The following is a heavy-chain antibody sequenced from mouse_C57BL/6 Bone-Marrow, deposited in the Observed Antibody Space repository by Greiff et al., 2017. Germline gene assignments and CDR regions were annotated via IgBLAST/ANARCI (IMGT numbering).Heavy chain of an antibody. CDR2: ISSGGSYT. Sequence: EVKLVESGGGLVKPGGSLKLSCAASGFTFSSYAMSWVRQTPGKRLEWVATISSGGSYTYYPDSVKGRFTISRDNAKNTLYLQMSSLRSEDTAMYYCARQLVYAMDYWGQGTSVTVSS. CDR1: GFTFSSYA. CDR3: ARQLVYAMDY. V-gene: IGHV5-9-3*01. D-gene: IGHD3-1*01. J-gene: IGHJ4*01.